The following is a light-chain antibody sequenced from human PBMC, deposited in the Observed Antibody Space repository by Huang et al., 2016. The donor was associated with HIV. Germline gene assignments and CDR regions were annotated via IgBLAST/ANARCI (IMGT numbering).Light chain of an antibody. V-gene: IGKV3-11*01. CDR3: QQRIQWPRLT. CDR1: QNITSF. CDR2: DAT. J-gene: IGKJ4*01. Sequence: EIVLTQSPATLSLSPGERATLSCRANQNITSFLAWYRQKPGQAPRPLIFDATNRATGTPARFSGSGSGTDFTLTIHSLEPEDFAVYYCQQRIQWPRLTFGGGTRVEMK.